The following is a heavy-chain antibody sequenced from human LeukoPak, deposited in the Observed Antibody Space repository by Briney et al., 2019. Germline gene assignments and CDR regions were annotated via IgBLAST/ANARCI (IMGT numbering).Heavy chain of an antibody. V-gene: IGHV7-4-1*02. CDR3: ASFNASAWGAFDI. CDR1: GYTFTEHA. J-gene: IGHJ3*02. D-gene: IGHD2/OR15-2a*01. Sequence: GASVTVSCKASGYTFTEHAMNWMRQAPGQGLEWMGWINTNTGNPTYAQGFTGRFVFSLDTSVSTAYLQISSLKAADTAVYYCASFNASAWGAFDIWGQGTMVTVSS. CDR2: INTNTGNP.